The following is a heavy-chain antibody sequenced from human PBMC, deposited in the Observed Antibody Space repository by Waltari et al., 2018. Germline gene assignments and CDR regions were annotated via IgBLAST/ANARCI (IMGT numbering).Heavy chain of an antibody. Sequence: QVQLVQSGAEVKKPGASVKVSCKASGYTFTAYYLHWVRPAPGQRLEWMGWINPNSGGTNYAQKFQGRVTMTRDTSISTAYMELSRLRSDDTAVYYCARDRVYDYVWGSYLGWFDPWGQGTLVTVSS. CDR3: ARDRVYDYVWGSYLGWFDP. J-gene: IGHJ5*02. CDR1: GYTFTAYY. CDR2: INPNSGGT. D-gene: IGHD3-16*02. V-gene: IGHV1-2*02.